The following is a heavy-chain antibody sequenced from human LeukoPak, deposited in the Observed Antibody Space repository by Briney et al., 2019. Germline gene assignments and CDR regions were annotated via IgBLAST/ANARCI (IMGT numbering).Heavy chain of an antibody. J-gene: IGHJ4*02. V-gene: IGHV4-59*01. CDR3: ARGATYYDILTGYPLED. D-gene: IGHD3-9*01. CDR1: GGSISSYY. Sequence: PSETLSLTCTVSGGSISSYYWSWIRQPPGKGLEWIGYIYYSGSTNYNPSLKSRVTISVDTSKNQFSLKLSSVTAADTAVYYCARGATYYDILTGYPLEDWGQGTLVTVSS. CDR2: IYYSGST.